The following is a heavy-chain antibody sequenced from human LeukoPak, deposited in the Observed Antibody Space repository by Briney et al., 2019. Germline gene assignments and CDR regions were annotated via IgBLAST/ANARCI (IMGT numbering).Heavy chain of an antibody. CDR3: ATAVVPAARKDY. D-gene: IGHD2-2*01. CDR2: FDPEDGET. Sequence: GSVKVSCTVSGYTLTELSMHWVRQAPGKGLEWMGGFDPEDGETIYAQKFQGRVTMTEDTSTDTAYMELSSLRSEDTAVYYCATAVVPAARKDYWGQGTLVTVSS. CDR1: GYTLTELS. V-gene: IGHV1-24*01. J-gene: IGHJ4*02.